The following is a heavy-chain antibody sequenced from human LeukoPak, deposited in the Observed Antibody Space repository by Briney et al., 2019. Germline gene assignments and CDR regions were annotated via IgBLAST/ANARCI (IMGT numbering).Heavy chain of an antibody. J-gene: IGHJ4*02. CDR3: ATGASKVTTDFANY. Sequence: GESLKISCKGSGYNFNTYWISWVRQMPGKGLEWMGTIDPSDSYTKYSPPFQGHVSLSVDKSISTAFLQWNSLKASDSAMYYCATGASKVTTDFANYWGQGTQVAVSS. D-gene: IGHD4-17*01. CDR1: GYNFNTYW. CDR2: IDPSDSYT. V-gene: IGHV5-10-1*01.